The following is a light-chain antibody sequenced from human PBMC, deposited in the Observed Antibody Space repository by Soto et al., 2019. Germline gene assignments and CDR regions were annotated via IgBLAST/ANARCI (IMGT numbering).Light chain of an antibody. CDR2: EVS. CDR3: SSYTSNNTVL. V-gene: IGLV2-14*01. CDR1: NSDVGNYNY. J-gene: IGLJ2*01. Sequence: QSALTQPASVSGSPGQSITISCTGTNSDVGNYNYVSWYQQHPGKAPKLMIYEVSNRPSGASSRFSGSKSANTASLLISGLQAEDEADYYCSSYTSNNTVLFGGGTKLTVL.